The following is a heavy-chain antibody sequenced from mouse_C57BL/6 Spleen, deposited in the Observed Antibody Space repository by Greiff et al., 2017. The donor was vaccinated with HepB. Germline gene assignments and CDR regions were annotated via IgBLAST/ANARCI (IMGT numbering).Heavy chain of an antibody. J-gene: IGHJ4*01. Sequence: QVQLKESGPGLVQPSQSLSITCTVSGFSLTSYGVHWVRQSPGKGLEWLGVIWSGGSTDYNAAFISRLSISKDNSKSQVFFKMNSLQADDTAIYYCATSYDGYTRGYAMDYWGQGTSVTVSS. CDR2: IWSGGST. D-gene: IGHD2-3*01. CDR1: GFSLTSYG. CDR3: ATSYDGYTRGYAMDY. V-gene: IGHV2-2*01.